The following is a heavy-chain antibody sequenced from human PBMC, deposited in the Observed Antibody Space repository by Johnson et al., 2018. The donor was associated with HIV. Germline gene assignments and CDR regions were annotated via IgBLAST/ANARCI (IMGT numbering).Heavy chain of an antibody. CDR1: GFTFSSYA. D-gene: IGHD3-16*01. Sequence: QVQLVESGGGVVQPGRSLRLSCAASGFTFSSYAMHWVRQAPGKGLEWVAVISYDGSEKYFADSVKGRFTISRDSSKNTLYLQMNSLRAEDTAVYYCARDGAADNAFDIWGQGTMVTISS. CDR3: ARDGAADNAFDI. J-gene: IGHJ3*02. V-gene: IGHV3-30*04. CDR2: ISYDGSEK.